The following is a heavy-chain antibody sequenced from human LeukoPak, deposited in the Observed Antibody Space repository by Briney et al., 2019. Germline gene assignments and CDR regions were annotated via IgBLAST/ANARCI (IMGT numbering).Heavy chain of an antibody. Sequence: GGSLLLSCAASGFTFSSYAMSGAREAPGKGLGGVSAISGSGGSTYYADSVKRRFTISRDNYKNTLYLQMNSLRAEDTAVYYCAKALRSWYGGNWGQGTLVTVSS. D-gene: IGHD6-13*01. CDR3: AKALRSWYGGN. V-gene: IGHV3-23*01. CDR2: ISGSGGST. J-gene: IGHJ4*02. CDR1: GFTFSSYA.